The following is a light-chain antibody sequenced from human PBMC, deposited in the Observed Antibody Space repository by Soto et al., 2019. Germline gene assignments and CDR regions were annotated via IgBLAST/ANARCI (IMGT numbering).Light chain of an antibody. CDR3: SSYTSSSTHVV. J-gene: IGLJ2*01. CDR1: SSDVGGYNY. V-gene: IGLV2-14*01. CDR2: DVS. Sequence: QSALTQPASVSGSPGQSITISCTGTSSDVGGYNYVSWYQQYPGKAPKIMIYDVSNRPSGVSNRFSGSKSGNTASLTISGLQAEDEADYYCSSYTSSSTHVVFGGGTKLTVL.